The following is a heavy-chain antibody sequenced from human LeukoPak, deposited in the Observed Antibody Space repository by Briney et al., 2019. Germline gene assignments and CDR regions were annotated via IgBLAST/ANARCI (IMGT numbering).Heavy chain of an antibody. V-gene: IGHV1-18*04. J-gene: IGHJ4*02. CDR1: GYTFTSYY. D-gene: IGHD1-26*01. Sequence: ASVKVSCKASGYTFTSYYMHCMRQAPGQGLEWMGWISGSNGNTNYAQKFQGRVSMTADTSTSTAYMELRSLRSDDTAVYYCARSGRGTYYYFDLWGQGTLVTVSS. CDR3: ARSGRGTYYYFDL. CDR2: ISGSNGNT.